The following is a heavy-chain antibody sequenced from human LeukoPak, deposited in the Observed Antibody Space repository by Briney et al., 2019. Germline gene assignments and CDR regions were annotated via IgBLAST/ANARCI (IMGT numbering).Heavy chain of an antibody. J-gene: IGHJ4*02. V-gene: IGHV1-2*02. D-gene: IGHD3-3*01. CDR1: GYTVTGYY. CDR3: ARELIDDFWSGYYRYFDY. CDR2: INPNSGGT. Sequence: ASVKVSCTASGYTVTGYYMHWVRQAPGQGLAWMGWINPNSGGTNYAQKFQGRVTMTRDTSISTAYMELSRLRSDDTAVYYCARELIDDFWSGYYRYFDYWGQGTLVAVSS.